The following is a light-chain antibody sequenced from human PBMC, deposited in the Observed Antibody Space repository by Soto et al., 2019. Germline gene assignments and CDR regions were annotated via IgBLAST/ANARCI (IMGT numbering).Light chain of an antibody. V-gene: IGKV3-20*01. CDR1: QSVSSSY. J-gene: IGKJ1*01. Sequence: EGVLTQSAGTLSLSPGERATLSCRASQSVSSSYLAWYQQKPGQAPRLLIYCTASRATGIPDRFSGSGSGTDFTLTISRLEPEDFAVYYCQQYGRSSWTFGHGTKV. CDR3: QQYGRSSWT. CDR2: CTA.